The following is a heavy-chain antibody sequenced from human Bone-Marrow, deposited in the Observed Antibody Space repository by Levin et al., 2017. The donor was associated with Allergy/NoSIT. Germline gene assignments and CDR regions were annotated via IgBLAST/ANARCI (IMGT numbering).Heavy chain of an antibody. Sequence: GSLRLSCTVHGEFFRGYYWMWIRQPPGKGLQWIGEISHTGSTNYNPSLKSRVSISIDTSKSHFSVKLRSVTAADTAVYYCAALYSSSWYKWSDPWGQGILVTVSS. D-gene: IGHD6-13*01. CDR2: ISHTGST. V-gene: IGHV4-34*01. J-gene: IGHJ5*02. CDR3: AALYSSSWYKWSDP. CDR1: GEFFRGYY.